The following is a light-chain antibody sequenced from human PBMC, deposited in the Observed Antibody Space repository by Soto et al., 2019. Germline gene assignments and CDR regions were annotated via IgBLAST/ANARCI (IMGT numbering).Light chain of an antibody. CDR1: QRVLHSSKNKDH. V-gene: IGKV4-1*01. Sequence: DIVMTQSPDSLAVSLGERATINCKSSQRVLHSSKNKDHLAWYQQKPGQPPKLLIYWASTRESGVPDRFSGSGSGTDFTLTISSLQAEDVAVYYCQQYDTIPRTFGQGTKVEIK. CDR3: QQYDTIPRT. J-gene: IGKJ1*01. CDR2: WAS.